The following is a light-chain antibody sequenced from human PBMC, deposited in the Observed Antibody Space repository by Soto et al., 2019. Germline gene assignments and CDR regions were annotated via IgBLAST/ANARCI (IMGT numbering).Light chain of an antibody. J-gene: IGKJ4*01. CDR2: GAS. CDR3: QQPNTYTLT. CDR1: QGVRSY. Sequence: IQLTQYPSSPSSSFGDRVTITCRASQGVRSYLAWFQQRPGKAPKLLIFGASTLQNGVPARFSGGGFGTEFTLTISSLQNEDFATYYCQQPNTYTLTFGGGTKVDIK. V-gene: IGKV1-9*01.